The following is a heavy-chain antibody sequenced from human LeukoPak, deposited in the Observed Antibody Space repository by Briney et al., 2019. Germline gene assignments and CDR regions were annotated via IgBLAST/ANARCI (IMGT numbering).Heavy chain of an antibody. Sequence: SETLSLTCTVSGASVSSSSYYWSWIRQPPGKGLEYIGYVYYSGTIFYTPALQSRLTISVDTSKNQFSLRLSSVTAADTAVYYCARGGSGTSYGMDVWGQGTTVTVSS. J-gene: IGHJ6*02. D-gene: IGHD6-19*01. CDR1: GASVSSSSYY. V-gene: IGHV4-30-4*01. CDR3: ARGGSGTSYGMDV. CDR2: VYYSGTI.